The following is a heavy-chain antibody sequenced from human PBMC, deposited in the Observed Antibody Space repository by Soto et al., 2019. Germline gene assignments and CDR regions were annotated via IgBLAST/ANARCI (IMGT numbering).Heavy chain of an antibody. J-gene: IGHJ5*02. Sequence: ASVKVSCKASGYTFTSYYMHWVRQAPGQGLEWMGIINPSGGSTSYAQKFQGRVTMTRDTSTSTVYMELSSLRSEDTAVYYCARSPLWFGELNDWFDPWGHGSLGTVSS. CDR3: ARSPLWFGELNDWFDP. D-gene: IGHD3-10*01. CDR2: INPSGGST. CDR1: GYTFTSYY. V-gene: IGHV1-46*01.